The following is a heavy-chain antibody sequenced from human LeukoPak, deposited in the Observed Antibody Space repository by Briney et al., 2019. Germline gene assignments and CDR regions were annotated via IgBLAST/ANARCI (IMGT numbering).Heavy chain of an antibody. CDR2: INPNSGGT. Sequence: ASVKVSCKASGYTFTGYYMHWVRQAPGQGLEWMGRINPNSGGTNYAQKFQGRVTMTRDTSISTAYMELSRLRSDDTAVYYCARDFSPYCGGDCYYFDYWGQGTLVTVSS. D-gene: IGHD2-21*01. V-gene: IGHV1-2*06. CDR3: ARDFSPYCGGDCYYFDY. J-gene: IGHJ4*02. CDR1: GYTFTGYY.